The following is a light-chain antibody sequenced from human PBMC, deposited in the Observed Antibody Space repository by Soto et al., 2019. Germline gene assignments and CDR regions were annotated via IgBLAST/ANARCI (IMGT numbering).Light chain of an antibody. CDR2: DVS. CDR1: SSDVGGYNY. Sequence: QSSLTQHACVSGSPGQSIAISCTGTSSDVGGYNYVSWYQQHPGKAPKLIIYDVSNRHSGVSSRFSGSKSGITASLTISGLQAEDEADYYCSSYTSSSTLVFGGGTKLTVL. J-gene: IGLJ2*01. V-gene: IGLV2-14*01. CDR3: SSYTSSSTLV.